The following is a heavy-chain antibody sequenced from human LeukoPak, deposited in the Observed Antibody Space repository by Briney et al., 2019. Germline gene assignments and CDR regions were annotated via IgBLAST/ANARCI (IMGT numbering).Heavy chain of an antibody. D-gene: IGHD5-12*01. J-gene: IGHJ4*02. CDR3: ASGYDSDIFDY. CDR2: IKQDGSEK. V-gene: IGHV3-7*01. Sequence: PGGSLRLSCTASGFTFSSYWMSWVRQAPGKGLEWVANIKQDGSEKYYVDSVRGRFTISRDNAKNSLYLQMNSLRAEDTAVYYCASGYDSDIFDYWGQGTLVTVSS. CDR1: GFTFSSYW.